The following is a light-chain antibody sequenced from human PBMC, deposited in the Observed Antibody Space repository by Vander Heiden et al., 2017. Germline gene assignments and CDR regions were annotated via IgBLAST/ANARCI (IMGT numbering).Light chain of an antibody. V-gene: IGKV1D-16*01. Sequence: DIQMTQSPSSLSASVGDRVTITCRASHGISRHLAWYQLKPETAPKSLIYGASTLQSGVPSRFSGSGSGTDFTLTISSLQPEDFATYYCQQYNSYPLTFGGGTKVEIK. J-gene: IGKJ4*01. CDR2: GAS. CDR3: QQYNSYPLT. CDR1: HGISRH.